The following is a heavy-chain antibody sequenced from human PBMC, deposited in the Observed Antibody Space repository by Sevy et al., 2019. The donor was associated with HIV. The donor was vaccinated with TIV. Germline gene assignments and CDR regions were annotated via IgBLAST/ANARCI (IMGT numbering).Heavy chain of an antibody. CDR1: GFTFGDHG. D-gene: IGHD2-2*01. Sequence: GGSLRLSCTTSGFTFGDHGMSWFRQAPGKALEWIGFIGSKPYGGATEYAGFVKGRFTISRDDSKSIASLQMGSLKTEDTAVYYCSRVPPPRLCSSASCYVGDYYYYGMDVWGQGTTVTVSS. CDR3: SRVPPPRLCSSASCYVGDYYYYGMDV. J-gene: IGHJ6*02. V-gene: IGHV3-49*03. CDR2: IGSKPYGGAT.